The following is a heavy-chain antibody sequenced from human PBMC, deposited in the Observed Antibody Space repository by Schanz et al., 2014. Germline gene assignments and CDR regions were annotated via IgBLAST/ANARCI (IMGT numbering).Heavy chain of an antibody. CDR3: AGAVATIRADSFDI. CDR1: GFTFITYT. D-gene: IGHD5-12*01. CDR2: ISSSGTSI. Sequence: VQLVESGGGVVQPGRSLRLSCATSGFTFITYTMNWVRQTPGKGLEWVSFISSSGTSIYYADSVKGRFTISRDNAKNSLYLQMNSLRAEDTAVYYCAGAVATIRADSFDIWGQGTMXAVSS. V-gene: IGHV3-21*05. J-gene: IGHJ3*02.